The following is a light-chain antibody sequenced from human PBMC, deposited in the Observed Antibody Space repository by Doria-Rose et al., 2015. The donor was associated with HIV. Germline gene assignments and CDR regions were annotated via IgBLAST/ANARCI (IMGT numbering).Light chain of an antibody. CDR3: QQYYDTPS. V-gene: IGKV4-1*01. J-gene: IGKJ3*01. CDR1: QSLLYTSKNY. CDR2: WAS. Sequence: DIRMTQSPKSLGMSLGERATLNCKSNQSLLYTSKNYLAWYQQKPGQPPKLLIYWASTRQSGVPARFSGSGSGTDLTLTISSLEAEDVAVYYCQQYYDTPSFGPGTTVDIK.